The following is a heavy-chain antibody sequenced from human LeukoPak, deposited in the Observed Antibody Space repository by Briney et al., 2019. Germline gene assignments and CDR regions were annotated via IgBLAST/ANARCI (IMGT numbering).Heavy chain of an antibody. J-gene: IGHJ4*02. D-gene: IGHD5-12*01. CDR1: GGSFSGYY. Sequence: SETLSLTCAVYGGSFSGYYWSWIRQPPGKGLEWIGEINHSGSTNYNPSLKSRVTISVDTSKNQFSLKLSSATAADTAVYYCARASYGRQAGRLRFSFDYWGQGTLVTVSS. V-gene: IGHV4-34*01. CDR2: INHSGST. CDR3: ARASYGRQAGRLRFSFDY.